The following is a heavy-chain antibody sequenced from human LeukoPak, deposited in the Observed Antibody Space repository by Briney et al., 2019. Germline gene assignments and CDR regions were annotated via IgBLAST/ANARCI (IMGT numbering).Heavy chain of an antibody. Sequence: GGTLRLSCAASGFTFSSYGMSWVRQAPGKGLEWVSAISGSGGSTYYADSVKGRFTISRDNSKNTLYLQMNSLRAEDTAVYYCARDLEQRIGYYYYYMDVWGKGTTVTISS. D-gene: IGHD1/OR15-1a*01. J-gene: IGHJ6*03. CDR1: GFTFSSYG. CDR3: ARDLEQRIGYYYYYMDV. V-gene: IGHV3-23*01. CDR2: ISGSGGST.